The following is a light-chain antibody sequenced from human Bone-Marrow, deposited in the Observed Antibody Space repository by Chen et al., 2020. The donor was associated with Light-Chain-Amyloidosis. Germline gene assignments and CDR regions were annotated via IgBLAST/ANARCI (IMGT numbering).Light chain of an antibody. CDR2: QDT. CDR1: NLRDKD. J-gene: IGLJ3*02. Sequence: SYDLSQPASVSGSPAQTATISRSGENLRDKDANWYQQKPGQSPVLVIHQDTKRPSGVPERISGSKSGNTATLTISGTQAMDEADYYCQAWDSSTWVFGGGTKLTVL. V-gene: IGLV3-1*01. CDR3: QAWDSSTWV.